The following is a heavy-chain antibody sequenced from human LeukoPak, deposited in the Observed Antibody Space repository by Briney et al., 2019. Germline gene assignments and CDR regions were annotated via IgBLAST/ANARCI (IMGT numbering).Heavy chain of an antibody. CDR1: GGSISSYY. CDR3: ARVYYSGYDKGTWFDP. Sequence: SETLSLTCTVSGGSISSYYWSWIRQPPGKGLEWIGYIYYSGGTNYNPSLKSRVTISVDTSKNQFSLKLSSVTAADTAVYYCARVYYSGYDKGTWFDPWGQGTPVTVSS. D-gene: IGHD5-12*01. V-gene: IGHV4-59*01. CDR2: IYYSGGT. J-gene: IGHJ5*02.